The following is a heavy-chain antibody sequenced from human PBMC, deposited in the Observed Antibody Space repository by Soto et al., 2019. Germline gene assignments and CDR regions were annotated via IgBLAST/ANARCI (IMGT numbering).Heavy chain of an antibody. CDR2: IYYSGST. CDR1: GGSISSYY. V-gene: IGHV4-59*01. D-gene: IGHD3-10*01. J-gene: IGHJ3*02. CDR3: ARAMVRGSYAFDT. Sequence: PSETLSLTCTVSGGSISSYYWSWIRQPPGKGLEWIGYIYYSGSTNYNPSLKSRVTISVDTSKNQFSLKLSSVTAADTAVYYCARAMVRGSYAFDTWGQGTMVTVSS.